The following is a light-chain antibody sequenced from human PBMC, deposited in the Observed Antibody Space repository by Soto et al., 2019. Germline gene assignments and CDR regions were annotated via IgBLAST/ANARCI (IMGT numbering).Light chain of an antibody. J-gene: IGKJ5*01. CDR1: QSVRRK. CDR3: QQYNEWPTFT. Sequence: EIVMTHSPSTLAVSPGGRANLSCRASQSVRRKLAWYQQKPGQAPRLVIYAASTRATGIPDRFSGSVSGTEFTLTISSLQSQDFAVYYCQQYNEWPTFTFGQGTRLEI. V-gene: IGKV3-15*01. CDR2: AAS.